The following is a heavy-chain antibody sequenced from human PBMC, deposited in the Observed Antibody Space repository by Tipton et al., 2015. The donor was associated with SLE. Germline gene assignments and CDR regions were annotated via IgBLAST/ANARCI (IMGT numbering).Heavy chain of an antibody. J-gene: IGHJ3*01. CDR1: GFAFSAYT. D-gene: IGHD4-11*01. V-gene: IGHV3-21*06. CDR3: AREIYNNHHASFDV. CDR2: ISKTSTYI. Sequence: SLRLSCTASGFAFSAYTMNWVRQAPGKGLEWVSSISKTSTYISYADSVQGRVTVSRDNGNNSLYLQMNGLRVDDTAVYFCAREIYNNHHASFDVWGQGTMVTVSS.